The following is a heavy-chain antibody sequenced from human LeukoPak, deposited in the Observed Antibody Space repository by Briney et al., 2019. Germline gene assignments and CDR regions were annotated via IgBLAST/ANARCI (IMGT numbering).Heavy chain of an antibody. CDR1: GGSISSSSYY. D-gene: IGHD3-9*01. V-gene: IGHV4-39*07. CDR3: ARALTYYDILTGDYTENYYMDV. CDR2: VYTSGIT. J-gene: IGHJ6*03. Sequence: RASETLSLTCTVSGGSISSSSYYWGWIRQPPGKGLEWIGRVYTSGITNYNPSLKSRVTMSVDTSKNQFSLKLSSVTAADTAVYYCARALTYYDILTGDYTENYYMDVWGKGTTVTISS.